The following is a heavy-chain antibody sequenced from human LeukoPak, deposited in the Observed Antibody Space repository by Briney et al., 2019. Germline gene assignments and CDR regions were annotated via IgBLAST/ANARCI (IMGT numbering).Heavy chain of an antibody. J-gene: IGHJ6*04. CDR3: ARDPDYYGSGPPDV. CDR2: IIPIFGTA. V-gene: IGHV1-69*05. Sequence: GSSVKVSCKASGGTFSSYAISWVRQAPGQGLEWMGGIIPIFGTANYAQKFQGRVTITTDESTSTAYMELSSLRSEDTAVYYCARDPDYYGSGPPDVWGKGTTVTVSS. D-gene: IGHD3-10*01. CDR1: GGTFSSYA.